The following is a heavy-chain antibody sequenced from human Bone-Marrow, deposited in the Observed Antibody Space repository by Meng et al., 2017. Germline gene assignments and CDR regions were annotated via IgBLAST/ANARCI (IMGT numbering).Heavy chain of an antibody. J-gene: IGHJ5*02. CDR2: INPNSGGT. V-gene: IGHV1-2*06. Sequence: VQLVQSGAEVKKPGASVKVSCKASGYTFTGYYMHWVRQAPGQGLEWMGRINPNSGGTNYAQKFQGRVTMTRDTSISTAYMELSRLRSDDTAVYYCARVEYGGKNPNWFDPWGQGTLVTASS. D-gene: IGHD4-23*01. CDR3: ARVEYGGKNPNWFDP. CDR1: GYTFTGYY.